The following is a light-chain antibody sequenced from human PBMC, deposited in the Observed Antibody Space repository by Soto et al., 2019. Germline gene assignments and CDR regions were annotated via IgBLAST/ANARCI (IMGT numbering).Light chain of an antibody. V-gene: IGLV1-44*01. CDR3: AAWDGSLNNVL. J-gene: IGLJ2*01. Sequence: QAVVTQPPSASGTPGQRVTISCSGSGSSIGTNTVNWYRQLPGTAPKLLIYGNNQRPSGVPDRFSGSKSGTPASLAISGLQSEDEADYYCAAWDGSLNNVLFGGGTKLTVL. CDR2: GNN. CDR1: GSSIGTNT.